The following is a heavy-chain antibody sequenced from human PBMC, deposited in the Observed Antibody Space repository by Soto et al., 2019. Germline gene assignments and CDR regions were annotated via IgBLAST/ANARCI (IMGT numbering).Heavy chain of an antibody. V-gene: IGHV3-30-3*01. Sequence: PGGSLRLSCAASGFTFSSYAMHWVRQAPGKGLEWVAVISYDGSNKYYADSVKGRFTISRDNSKNTLYLQMNSLRAEDTAVYYCARPGTWIQLWSHFDYWGQGTLVTVSS. CDR1: GFTFSSYA. J-gene: IGHJ4*02. CDR2: ISYDGSNK. D-gene: IGHD5-18*01. CDR3: ARPGTWIQLWSHFDY.